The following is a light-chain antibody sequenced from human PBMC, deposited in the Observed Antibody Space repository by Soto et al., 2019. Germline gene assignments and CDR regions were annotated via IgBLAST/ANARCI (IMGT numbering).Light chain of an antibody. J-gene: IGKJ1*01. Sequence: EMVLTQSPGTLSLSPGERATLSCRASQSVRNNYFAWYQQKPGQAPRFLIYDASPRATGHPARFSGSGSGTDFTLSISRLEPEDFEVYNCQQYGRSPWTFGQGTKVEIK. CDR1: QSVRNNY. CDR3: QQYGRSPWT. CDR2: DAS. V-gene: IGKV3-20*01.